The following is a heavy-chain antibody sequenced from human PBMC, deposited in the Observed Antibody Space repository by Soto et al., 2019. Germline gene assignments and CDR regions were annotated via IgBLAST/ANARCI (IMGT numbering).Heavy chain of an antibody. V-gene: IGHV4-38-2*02. CDR2: IYHSGST. J-gene: IGHJ5*02. CDR1: GYSISSGYY. CDR3: ARDRGLTLRFDP. D-gene: IGHD3-9*01. Sequence: SETLSLTCAVSGYSISSGYYWGWIRQPPGKGLEWIGSIYHSGSTYYNPSLKSRVTISVDTSKNQFSLKLSSVTAADTAVYYCARDRGLTLRFDPWGQGTLVTVSS.